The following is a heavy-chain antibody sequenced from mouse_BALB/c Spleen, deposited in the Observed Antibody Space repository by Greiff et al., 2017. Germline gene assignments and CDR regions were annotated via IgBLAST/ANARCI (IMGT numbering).Heavy chain of an antibody. Sequence: QVQLQQSGPGLVAPSQSLSITCTVSGFSLTGYGVNWVRQPPGKGLEWLGMIWGDGSTDYNSALKSRLSISKDNSKSQVFLKMNSLQTDDTARYYCARDRYGSSFHYYAMDYWGQGTSVTVSS. V-gene: IGHV2-6-7*01. CDR2: IWGDGST. J-gene: IGHJ4*01. D-gene: IGHD1-1*01. CDR1: GFSLTGYG. CDR3: ARDRYGSSFHYYAMDY.